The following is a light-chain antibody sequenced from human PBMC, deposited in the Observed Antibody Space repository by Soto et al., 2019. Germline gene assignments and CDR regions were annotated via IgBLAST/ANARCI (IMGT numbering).Light chain of an antibody. CDR1: SSDVGGYNY. Sequence: QSALTQPASVSGSPGQSITISCTGTSSDVGGYNYVSWYQQHPGKAPKLMIYDVSNRPSGVSNRFSGSKSGNTASLTISGLQAEDEADYYCSSDRSRSTLLYVFGTGTKGTVL. CDR2: DVS. J-gene: IGLJ1*01. V-gene: IGLV2-14*01. CDR3: SSDRSRSTLLYV.